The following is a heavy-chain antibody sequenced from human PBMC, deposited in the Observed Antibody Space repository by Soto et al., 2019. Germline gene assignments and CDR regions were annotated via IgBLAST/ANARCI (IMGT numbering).Heavy chain of an antibody. CDR2: IKQDGVNK. D-gene: IGHD3-3*01. V-gene: IGHV3-7*02. CDR3: ATPRSSLEWPPFDP. J-gene: IGHJ5*02. CDR1: GFTFSTYW. Sequence: SLRLSCAASGFTFSTYWMSWVRRAPGKGLERVAHIKQDGVNKNYIDSVKGRLTISRDNSKNTLFLHMTHLRPEDTAVYYCATPRSSLEWPPFDPWGHGTLFTVSS.